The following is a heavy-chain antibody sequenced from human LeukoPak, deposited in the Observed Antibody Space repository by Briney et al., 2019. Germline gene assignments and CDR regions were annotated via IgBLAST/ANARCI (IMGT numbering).Heavy chain of an antibody. CDR3: ARVVAVAGISDY. J-gene: IGHJ4*02. CDR2: IYYGGST. Sequence: SETLSLTCTVSGGSISSSSYYWGWIRQPSGKGLEWIGSIYYGGSTYYNPSLKSRVTISVDTSRNQLSLKLSSVTAADTAVYYCARVVAVAGISDYWGQGTLVTVSS. CDR1: GGSISSSSYY. D-gene: IGHD6-19*01. V-gene: IGHV4-39*01.